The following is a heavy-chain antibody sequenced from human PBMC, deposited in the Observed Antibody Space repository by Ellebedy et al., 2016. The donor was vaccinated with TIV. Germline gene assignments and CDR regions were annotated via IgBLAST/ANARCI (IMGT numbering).Heavy chain of an antibody. CDR3: ARGRRGARGDY. CDR1: GYTFTNYG. D-gene: IGHD1-26*01. J-gene: IGHJ4*02. Sequence: ASVKVSCKASGYTFTNYGITWVRQATGQGLEWMGWMNPDSGNAGYAQKFQGRVTMTRNTSISTAYMDLSSLRSEDTAVYYCARGRRGARGDYWGQGTLVIVSS. V-gene: IGHV1-8*02. CDR2: MNPDSGNA.